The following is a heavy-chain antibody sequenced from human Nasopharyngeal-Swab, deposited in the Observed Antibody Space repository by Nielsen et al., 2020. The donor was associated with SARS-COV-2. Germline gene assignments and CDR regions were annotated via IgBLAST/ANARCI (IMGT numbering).Heavy chain of an antibody. Sequence: ASVKVSCKVSGYTLTELSMHWVRQAPGKGLEWMGGFDPEDGETIYAQKFQGRVTMTENTSTDTAYMELSSLRSEDTAVYYCATGHGGNSGEHDYWGQGTLVTVSS. CDR2: FDPEDGET. D-gene: IGHD4-23*01. J-gene: IGHJ4*02. V-gene: IGHV1-24*01. CDR1: GYTLTELS. CDR3: ATGHGGNSGEHDY.